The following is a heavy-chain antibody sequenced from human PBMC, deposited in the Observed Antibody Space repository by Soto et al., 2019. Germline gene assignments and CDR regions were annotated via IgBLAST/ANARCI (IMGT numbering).Heavy chain of an antibody. Sequence: SETLSLTCTGSGGSISSSSYYWGWIRQPPGKGLEWIGSIYYSGSTYYNPSLKSRVTISVDTSKNQFSLKLSSVTAADTAVYYCARHLAGGDYYFDYWGQGTLVTVS. CDR2: IYYSGST. V-gene: IGHV4-39*01. CDR1: GGSISSSSYY. J-gene: IGHJ4*02. D-gene: IGHD2-21*02. CDR3: ARHLAGGDYYFDY.